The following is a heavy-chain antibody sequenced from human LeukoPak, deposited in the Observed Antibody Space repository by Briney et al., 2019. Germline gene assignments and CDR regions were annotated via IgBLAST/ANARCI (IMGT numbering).Heavy chain of an antibody. CDR3: ARAGDSSRAFKY. D-gene: IGHD6-13*01. V-gene: IGHV3-11*01. CDR1: GYTLSDYY. Sequence: PGGSLRLSCAASGYTLSDYYMSWIRQAPGRGVEWVSYISSSGSTKYYAASLKGRFTISRDNAKNSLYLQMNSLRAEDTAVYYCARAGDSSRAFKYWGQGTLVTVSS. CDR2: ISSSGSTK. J-gene: IGHJ4*02.